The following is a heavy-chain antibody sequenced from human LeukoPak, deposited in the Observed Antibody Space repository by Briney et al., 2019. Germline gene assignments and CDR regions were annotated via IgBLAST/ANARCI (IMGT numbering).Heavy chain of an antibody. CDR3: ARRGYSYGNYYYYMDV. CDR2: MNPNSGNT. Sequence: ASVKVSCKASGYTFTSYDINWVRQATGQGLEWMGWMNPNSGNTGYAQKFQGRVTITRNTSISTAYMELGSLRSEDTAVYYCARRGYSYGNYYYYMDVWGKGTTVTVSS. V-gene: IGHV1-8*03. J-gene: IGHJ6*03. CDR1: GYTFTSYD. D-gene: IGHD5-18*01.